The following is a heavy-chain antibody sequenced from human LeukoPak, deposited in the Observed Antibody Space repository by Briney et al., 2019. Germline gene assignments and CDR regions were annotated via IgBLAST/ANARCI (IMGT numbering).Heavy chain of an antibody. CDR1: GGTFSSYA. Sequence: SVKVSCKASGGTFSSYAISWVRQAPGQGLEWMGRIIPILGIANYAQKFQGRVTITADKSTSTAYMELSSLRSEDTAVYYCARDLTFGAAAGTGGDYWGQGTLVTVSS. V-gene: IGHV1-69*04. CDR2: IIPILGIA. J-gene: IGHJ4*02. D-gene: IGHD6-13*01. CDR3: ARDLTFGAAAGTGGDY.